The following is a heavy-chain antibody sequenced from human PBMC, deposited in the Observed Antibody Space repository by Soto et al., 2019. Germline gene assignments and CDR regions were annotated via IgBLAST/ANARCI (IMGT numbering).Heavy chain of an antibody. CDR1: GFTFSSYA. V-gene: IGHV3-23*01. CDR3: AKDLGLDYYDSSGYYLDY. J-gene: IGHJ4*02. Sequence: GGSLRLSCAASGFTFSSYAMSWVRQAPGKGLEWVSAISGSGGSTYYADSVKGRFTISRDNSKNTLYLQMNSLRAEDTAVYYCAKDLGLDYYDSSGYYLDYWGQGTLVTVSS. D-gene: IGHD3-22*01. CDR2: ISGSGGST.